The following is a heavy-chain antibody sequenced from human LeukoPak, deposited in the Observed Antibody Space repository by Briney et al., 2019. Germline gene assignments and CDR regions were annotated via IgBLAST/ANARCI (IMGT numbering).Heavy chain of an antibody. V-gene: IGHV3-7*01. D-gene: IGHD5/OR15-5a*01. Sequence: GGPLRLSCAASGFTFRNYWMSWVRQAPGKGLEWVANIKQDGSEKYYVDSVKGRFTISRDNAKNSLFLQMNSLRVEDTAVYYCARDRSLLDYWGQGTLVAVSS. CDR3: ARDRSLLDY. CDR2: IKQDGSEK. J-gene: IGHJ4*02. CDR1: GFTFRNYW.